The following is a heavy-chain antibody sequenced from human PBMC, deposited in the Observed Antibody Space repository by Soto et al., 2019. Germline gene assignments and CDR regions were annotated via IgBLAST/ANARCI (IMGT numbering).Heavy chain of an antibody. CDR1: GYTFTSYG. CDR3: ARDFGLVAGNLFDP. D-gene: IGHD3-10*01. Sequence: ASVKVSCKASGYTFTSYGSSWVRQAPGQGVEWMGWISAYNGNTNYAQKLQGRVTMTTDPSTSTAYMELRSLRTDVTAVYYCARDFGLVAGNLFDPWGQAILVTVSS. V-gene: IGHV1-18*01. J-gene: IGHJ5*02. CDR2: ISAYNGNT.